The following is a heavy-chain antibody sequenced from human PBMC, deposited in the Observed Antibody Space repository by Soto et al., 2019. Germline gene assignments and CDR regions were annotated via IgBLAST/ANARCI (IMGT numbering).Heavy chain of an antibody. CDR2: IYPGDSDT. CDR1: GYSFTSYW. V-gene: IGHV5-51*01. Sequence: GESLKISCKGSGYSFTSYWIGWVRQMPGKGLEWMGIIYPGDSDTRYSPSFQGQVTISADKSISTAYLQWSSLKASDTAMYYCASTYYYDSSGYYVLDYWGQGTLVTVSS. D-gene: IGHD3-22*01. J-gene: IGHJ4*02. CDR3: ASTYYYDSSGYYVLDY.